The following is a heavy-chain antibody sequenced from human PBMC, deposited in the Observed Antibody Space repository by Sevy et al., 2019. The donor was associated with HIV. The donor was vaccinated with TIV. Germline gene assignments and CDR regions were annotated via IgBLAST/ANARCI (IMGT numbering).Heavy chain of an antibody. J-gene: IGHJ6*02. CDR1: GYTVTSYG. CDR3: ARRGGDYYGMDV. Sequence: ASVKVSCKASGYTVTSYGISWVRQAPGQGLEWMGWIFAYNGHTNYAQKLQGRVTVTTDTSTSTAYMELKSLRSDDTAVYYCARRGGDYYGMDVWGQWTTVTVSS. D-gene: IGHD3-10*01. CDR2: IFAYNGHT. V-gene: IGHV1-18*04.